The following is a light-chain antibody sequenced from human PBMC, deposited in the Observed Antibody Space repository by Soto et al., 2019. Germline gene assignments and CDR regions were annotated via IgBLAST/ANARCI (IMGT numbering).Light chain of an antibody. CDR3: QQSYATPGT. Sequence: DIQMTQSPSSLSASVGDRVSIACRASQSISNFVNWYQQKPLKAPQLLIYAASIVQRGVPSRFSGSESGTDFTLTISSLQPEDFATSYCQQSYATPGTFGQGTKVEAK. V-gene: IGKV1-39*01. J-gene: IGKJ1*01. CDR2: AAS. CDR1: QSISNF.